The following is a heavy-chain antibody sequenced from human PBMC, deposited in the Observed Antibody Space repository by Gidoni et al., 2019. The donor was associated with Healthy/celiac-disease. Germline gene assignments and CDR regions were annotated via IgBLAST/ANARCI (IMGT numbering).Heavy chain of an antibody. CDR2: IRYDGSNK. J-gene: IGHJ4*02. V-gene: IGHV3-30*02. CDR3: AKEWGHSYGTRGY. Sequence: QVQLVESGGGVVQPGGSLRLSCADSGFTVSSYGMHWVRQAPGKGLEWVAFIRYDGSNKYYADSVKGRFTISRDNSKNTLYLQMNSLRAEDTAVYYCAKEWGHSYGTRGYWGQGTLVTVSS. CDR1: GFTVSSYG. D-gene: IGHD5-18*01.